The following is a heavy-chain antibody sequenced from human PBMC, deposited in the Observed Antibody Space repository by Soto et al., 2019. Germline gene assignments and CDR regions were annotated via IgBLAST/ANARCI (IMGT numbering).Heavy chain of an antibody. Sequence: ASVKVSCKASGYTFSTYEINWVRRAAGQGLEWMGRMNPDNGNTGYAQKFQDRVTMTRNTSISTAYMELSGLRSDDTAVYYCARGPRESGEWLLFDYWGQGALVTVSS. CDR2: MNPDNGNT. J-gene: IGHJ4*02. CDR3: ARGPRESGEWLLFDY. D-gene: IGHD3-3*01. CDR1: GYTFSTYE. V-gene: IGHV1-8*01.